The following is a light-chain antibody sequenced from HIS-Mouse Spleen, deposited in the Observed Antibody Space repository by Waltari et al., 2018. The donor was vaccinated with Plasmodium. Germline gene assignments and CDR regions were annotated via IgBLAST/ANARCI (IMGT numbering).Light chain of an antibody. V-gene: IGLV3-10*01. CDR1: ALPKKS. J-gene: IGLJ3*02. CDR3: YSTDSSGNHRV. Sequence: SYELTQPPSVSVSPGQTARITCSGDALPKKSSSWYQQKSGQAPVLVSYEDSKRPSGIPESLSGSSSGTMATLTISGAQVEDEADYYCYSTDSSGNHRVFGGGTKLTVL. CDR2: EDS.